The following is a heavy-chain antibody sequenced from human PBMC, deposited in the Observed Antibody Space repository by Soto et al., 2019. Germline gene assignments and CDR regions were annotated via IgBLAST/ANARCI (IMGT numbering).Heavy chain of an antibody. CDR2: IVVGSGNT. CDR3: AAARKLRYFAWDYYYGMEV. Sequence: SVKVSCKASGFTFTSSAVQWVRQARGRRLEWIGWIVVGSGNTNYAQKFQERVTITRDMSTSTAYMELSSLRSEDAAVYYCAAARKLRYFAWDYYYGMEVWGQGTTVTVSS. CDR1: GFTFTSSA. V-gene: IGHV1-58*01. J-gene: IGHJ6*02. D-gene: IGHD3-9*01.